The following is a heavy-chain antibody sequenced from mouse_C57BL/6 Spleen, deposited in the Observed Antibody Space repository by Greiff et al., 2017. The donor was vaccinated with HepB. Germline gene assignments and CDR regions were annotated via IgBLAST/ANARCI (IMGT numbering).Heavy chain of an antibody. J-gene: IGHJ1*03. D-gene: IGHD1-1*01. CDR3: ARFHYYGSSYVYFDV. V-gene: IGHV1-80*01. Sequence: VQLQESGAELVKPGASVKISCKASGYAFSSYWMNWVKQRPGKGLEWIGQIYPGDGDTNYNGKFKGKATLTADKSSSTAYMQLSSLTSEDSAVYFCARFHYYGSSYVYFDVWGTGTTVTVSS. CDR1: GYAFSSYW. CDR2: IYPGDGDT.